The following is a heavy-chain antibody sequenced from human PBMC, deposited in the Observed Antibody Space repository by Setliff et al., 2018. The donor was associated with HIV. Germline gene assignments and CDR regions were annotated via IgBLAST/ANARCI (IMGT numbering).Heavy chain of an antibody. J-gene: IGHJ6*03. CDR1: GFIFRNYW. D-gene: IGHD1-20*01. V-gene: IGHV3-74*01. Sequence: GGSLRLSCTTFGFIFRNYWMRWVRQAPGKGLEWVSRINDDGTNTTYADSVKGRFTISRDNAKNSLYLQMNSLRAEDTAVYYCAREPDITGTGDYYMDVWGKGTTVTVSS. CDR3: AREPDITGTGDYYMDV. CDR2: INDDGTNT.